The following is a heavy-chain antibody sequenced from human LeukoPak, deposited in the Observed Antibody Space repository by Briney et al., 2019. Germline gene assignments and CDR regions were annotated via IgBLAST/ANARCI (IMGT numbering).Heavy chain of an antibody. CDR3: ARDSDRNDIFDY. CDR2: ISSSSTYI. V-gene: IGHV3-21*01. D-gene: IGHD1-1*01. J-gene: IGHJ4*02. CDR1: GFTFSIYS. Sequence: GSLRLSCAASGFTFSIYSMNWVRQAPGKGLEWVSSISSSSTYIYYADSVKGRFTISRDNAKNSLYLQMNSLRAEDTAVYYCARDSDRNDIFDYWGQGTLVTVSS.